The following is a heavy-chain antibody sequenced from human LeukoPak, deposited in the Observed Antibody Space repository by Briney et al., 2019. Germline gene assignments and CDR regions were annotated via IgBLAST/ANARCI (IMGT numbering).Heavy chain of an antibody. CDR1: GGSISSYY. CDR3: ARGALGAFDI. V-gene: IGHV4-59*01. Sequence: PSETLSLTRTVSGGSISSYYWSWIRQPPGKGLEWIGYIYYSGSTNYNPSLKSRVTISVDTSKNQFSLKLSSVTAADTAVYYCARGALGAFDIWGQGTMVTVSS. J-gene: IGHJ3*02. D-gene: IGHD6-6*01. CDR2: IYYSGST.